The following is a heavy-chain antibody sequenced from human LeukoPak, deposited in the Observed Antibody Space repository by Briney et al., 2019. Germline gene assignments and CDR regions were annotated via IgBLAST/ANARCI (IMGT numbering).Heavy chain of an antibody. V-gene: IGHV4-59*12. D-gene: IGHD6-13*01. CDR1: GGSISSYY. J-gene: IGHJ4*02. CDR2: IYYSGST. Sequence: SETLSLTCTVSGGSISSYYWSWIRQPPGKGLEWIGYIYYSGSTNYNPSLKSRVTISVDTSKNQFSLKLTSVTAADTAVYYCASKITDSSSWYVLVDYWGQGTLVTVSS. CDR3: ASKITDSSSWYVLVDY.